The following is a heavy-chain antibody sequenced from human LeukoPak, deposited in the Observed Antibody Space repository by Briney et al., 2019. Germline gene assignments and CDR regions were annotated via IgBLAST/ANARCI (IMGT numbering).Heavy chain of an antibody. D-gene: IGHD5-24*01. CDR3: ARERDGRFSDY. Sequence: GGSLRLSCAVSGLTFRSYWMSWVRQAPGKGLEWVANINQEGGEKYFVDSVRGRFTISRDNAKNSLHLHMNTLRAEDTAVYYCARERDGRFSDYWGQGTLVTVSS. CDR2: INQEGGEK. J-gene: IGHJ4*02. CDR1: GLTFRSYW. V-gene: IGHV3-7*01.